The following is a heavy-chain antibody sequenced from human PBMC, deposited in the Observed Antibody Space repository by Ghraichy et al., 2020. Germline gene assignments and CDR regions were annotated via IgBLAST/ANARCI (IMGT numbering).Heavy chain of an antibody. Sequence: SQTLSLTCTVSGGSISSYYWSWIRQPAGKGLEWIGRIYTSGSTNYNPSLKSRVTMSVDTSKNQFSLKLSSVTAADTAVYYCARASCSGGSCHFDYWGQGTLVTVSS. CDR3: ARASCSGGSCHFDY. J-gene: IGHJ4*02. D-gene: IGHD2-15*01. CDR2: IYTSGST. V-gene: IGHV4-4*07. CDR1: GGSISSYY.